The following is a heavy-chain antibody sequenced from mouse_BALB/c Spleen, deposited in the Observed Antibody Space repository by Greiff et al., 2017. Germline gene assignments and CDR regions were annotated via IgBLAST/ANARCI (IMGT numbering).Heavy chain of an antibody. D-gene: IGHD1-2*01. CDR2: ISGGGSYT. CDR1: GFTFSSYT. CDR3: TREGYNGYQAWLAY. V-gene: IGHV5-6-4*01. J-gene: IGHJ3*01. Sequence: EVQRVESGGGLVKPGGSLKLSCAASGFTFSSYTMSWVRQTPEKRLEWVATISGGGSYTYYPDSVKGRFTISRDNAKNTLYLQMSSLKSEDTAMYYCTREGYNGYQAWLAYWGQGTLVTVSA.